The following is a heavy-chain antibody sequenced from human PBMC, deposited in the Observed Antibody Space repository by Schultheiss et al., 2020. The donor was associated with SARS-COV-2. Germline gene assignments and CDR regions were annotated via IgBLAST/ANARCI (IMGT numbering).Heavy chain of an antibody. Sequence: SETLSLTCTVSGGSISSYYWGWIRQPPGKGLEWIGSIYYSGSTYYNPSLKSRVTISVDTSKNQFSLKLSSVTAADTAVYYCAREIIEYSSPQTPRHFDYWGQGTLVTVSS. J-gene: IGHJ4*02. CDR1: GGSISSYY. CDR2: IYYSGST. D-gene: IGHD6-6*01. CDR3: AREIIEYSSPQTPRHFDY. V-gene: IGHV4-39*02.